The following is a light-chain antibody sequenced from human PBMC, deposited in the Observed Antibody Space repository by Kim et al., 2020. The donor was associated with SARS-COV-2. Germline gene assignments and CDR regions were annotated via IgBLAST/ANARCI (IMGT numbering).Light chain of an antibody. J-gene: IGLJ3*02. CDR1: SLRSYY. Sequence: SSELTQDPAVSVALGQIVRITCPGASLRSYYASWYQQKPGQAPVLVNYGKNNRPSGILDRFSGSSSGNTASLTITGAQAEDEADYCCNSRDSSGNHPVFGGGTQLTVL. CDR2: GKN. V-gene: IGLV3-19*01. CDR3: NSRDSSGNHPV.